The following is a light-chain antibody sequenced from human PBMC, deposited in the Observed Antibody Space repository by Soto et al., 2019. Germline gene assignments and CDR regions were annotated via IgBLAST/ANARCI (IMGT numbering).Light chain of an antibody. CDR3: QQRSNWPIT. CDR2: DAS. V-gene: IGKV3-11*01. J-gene: IGKJ5*01. CDR1: QSLRSD. Sequence: EIVMTQFPAPPSVSPGERATPSCRASQSLRSDLAWYQQKPGQAPRLLIYDASNRATGIPARFSGSGSGTDFTLTISSLEPEDFAVYYCQQRSNWPITFGQGTRLENK.